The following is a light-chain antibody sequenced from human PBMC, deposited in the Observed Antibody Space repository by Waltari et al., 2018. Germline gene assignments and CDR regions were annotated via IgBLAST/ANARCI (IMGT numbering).Light chain of an antibody. CDR1: QSVSSS. Sequence: EIVLTQSPATLSLSPGERATLSCRASQSVSSSLAWYQQKPGQAPRLFIYGASSRATGIPDRFSGSGSGTDFTLTISSLEPEDFAVYYCQQYSNWPLTFGGGTKVEIK. V-gene: IGKV3-15*01. J-gene: IGKJ4*01. CDR3: QQYSNWPLT. CDR2: GAS.